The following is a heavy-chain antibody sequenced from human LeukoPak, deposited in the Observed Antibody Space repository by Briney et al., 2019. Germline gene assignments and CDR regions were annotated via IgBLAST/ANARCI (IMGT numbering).Heavy chain of an antibody. V-gene: IGHV3-30*03. CDR3: ARPSVLLWSGELSMEVTPDHDY. CDR1: GFTFSSYG. D-gene: IGHD3-10*01. J-gene: IGHJ4*02. Sequence: PGRSQRLSCAASGFTFSSYGMHWVRQAPGKGLEWVAVISYDGSNKYYADSVKGRFTISRDNSKNTLYLQMNSLRAEDTAVYYCARPSVLLWSGELSMEVTPDHDYWGQGTLVTVSS. CDR2: ISYDGSNK.